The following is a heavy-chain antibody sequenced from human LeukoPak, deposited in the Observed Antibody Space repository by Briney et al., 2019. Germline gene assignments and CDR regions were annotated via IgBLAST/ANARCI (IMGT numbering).Heavy chain of an antibody. CDR1: GGTFSSYT. V-gene: IGHV1-69*13. CDR2: IVPMFGTA. CDR3: ARAHCGGDCPPGY. Sequence: SVKVSCKASGGTFSSYTFSWVRQAPGQGLEWMGRIVPMFGTANYAQNFQGRVTITADESTSTVYMELSSLRSEDTAVYSCARAHCGGDCPPGYWGQGTLVTVSS. J-gene: IGHJ4*02. D-gene: IGHD2-21*02.